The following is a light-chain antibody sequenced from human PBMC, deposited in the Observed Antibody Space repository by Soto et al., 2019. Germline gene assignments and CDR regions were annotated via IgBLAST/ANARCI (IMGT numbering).Light chain of an antibody. CDR1: QSINKW. CDR3: QHYNSYSEA. V-gene: IGKV1-5*01. CDR2: DAA. J-gene: IGKJ1*01. Sequence: IQMTQSPSTLSASVGDRVTITCRASQSINKWVAWFQQKSGRAPKLLIYDAATLQSGVPSRFSGTGSGTDFSLTISSLQPEDFATYYCQHYNSYSEAFGQGTKV.